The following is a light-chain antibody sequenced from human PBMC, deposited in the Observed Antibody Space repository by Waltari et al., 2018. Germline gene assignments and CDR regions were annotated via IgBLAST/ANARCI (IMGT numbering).Light chain of an antibody. J-gene: IGKJ1*01. V-gene: IGKV3-20*01. CDR3: QMYVRLPAT. CDR1: QSVGRS. Sequence: EIVLTQSPGTLSLSPGERATLSCRASQSVGRSLTWYQQRHGQAPRLLIYDASTRATGIPDRFSGGWSGTDFSLTISRLEPEDFAVYYCQMYVRLPATFGQGTKVEI. CDR2: DAS.